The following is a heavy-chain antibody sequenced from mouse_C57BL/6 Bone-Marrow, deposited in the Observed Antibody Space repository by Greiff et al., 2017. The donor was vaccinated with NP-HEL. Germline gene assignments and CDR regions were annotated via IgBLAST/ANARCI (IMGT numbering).Heavy chain of an antibody. Sequence: EVQLLESGGGLVKPGGSLKLSCAASGFTFSSYTMSWVRQTPEKRLEWVATISGGGGNTYYPDSVKGRFTISRDNAKNTLYLQMSSLRSEDTALYYCARPNLLEAMDYWGQGTSVTVSS. CDR1: GFTFSSYT. D-gene: IGHD1-1*01. V-gene: IGHV5-9*01. CDR3: ARPNLLEAMDY. J-gene: IGHJ4*01. CDR2: ISGGGGNT.